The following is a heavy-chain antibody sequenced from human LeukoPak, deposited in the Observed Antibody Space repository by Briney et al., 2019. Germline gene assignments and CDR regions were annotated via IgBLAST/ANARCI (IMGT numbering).Heavy chain of an antibody. V-gene: IGHV1-2*02. Sequence: ASVKVSCKASGYTFTGYYMHWVRQAPGQGLEWMGWINPNSGGTNYAQKFQGRVTMTRDTSISTAYMGLSRLRSDDTAVYYCARSGGLRYFDWLSYSDYYYYMDVWGKGTTVTVSS. CDR2: INPNSGGT. D-gene: IGHD3-9*01. CDR1: GYTFTGYY. CDR3: ARSGGLRYFDWLSYSDYYYYMDV. J-gene: IGHJ6*03.